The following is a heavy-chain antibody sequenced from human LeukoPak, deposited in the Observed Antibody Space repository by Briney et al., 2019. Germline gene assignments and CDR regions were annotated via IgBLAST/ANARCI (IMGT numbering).Heavy chain of an antibody. Sequence: GGSLRLPCAASGFTFSDYYMSWIRQAPGKGLEWVSYISSSGSTIYYADSVKGRFTISRDNAKNSLYLQMNSLRAEDTAVYYCARVGGYSYGYRYYYYGMDVWGQGTTVTVSS. J-gene: IGHJ6*02. CDR2: ISSSGSTI. V-gene: IGHV3-11*01. D-gene: IGHD5-18*01. CDR1: GFTFSDYY. CDR3: ARVGGYSYGYRYYYYGMDV.